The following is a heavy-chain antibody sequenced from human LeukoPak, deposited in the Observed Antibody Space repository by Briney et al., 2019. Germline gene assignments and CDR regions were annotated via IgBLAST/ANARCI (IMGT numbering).Heavy chain of an antibody. CDR1: GFAFESFT. Sequence: GGSLRLSCAGSGFAFESFTMTWVRQAPGKGLEWVSLISDTGRDINYADSVRGRFTISRDNTKNSLFLQMDSLRVEDTAIYYCAKSLFSAYDKYLDSWGQGTLVTVSS. CDR2: ISDTGRDI. D-gene: IGHD5-12*01. J-gene: IGHJ4*02. CDR3: AKSLFSAYDKYLDS. V-gene: IGHV3-21*04.